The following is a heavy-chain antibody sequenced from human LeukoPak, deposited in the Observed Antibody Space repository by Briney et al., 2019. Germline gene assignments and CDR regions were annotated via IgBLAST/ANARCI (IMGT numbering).Heavy chain of an antibody. J-gene: IGHJ5*02. CDR3: ARGQEGSSSGGGNWLDP. D-gene: IGHD6-6*01. CDR1: GGSFSGYY. CDR2: INHSGST. Sequence: PSETLSLTCAVYGGSFSGYYWSWIRQPPGKGLEWIGEINHSGSTNYNPSLKSRVTISVDTSKNQFSLKLSSVTAADTAVYYCARGQEGSSSGGGNWLDPWGQGTLVTVSS. V-gene: IGHV4-34*01.